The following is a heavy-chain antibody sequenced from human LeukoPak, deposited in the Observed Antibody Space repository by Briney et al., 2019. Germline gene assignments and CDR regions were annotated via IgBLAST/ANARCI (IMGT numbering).Heavy chain of an antibody. Sequence: GAPVKVSCKASGYTFTGYYMHWVRQAPGQGLEWMGWINPNSGGTNYAQKFQGRVTMTRDTSISTAYMELSRLRSDDTAVYYCAREDILTGYLDYWGQGTLVTVSS. V-gene: IGHV1-2*02. CDR1: GYTFTGYY. CDR2: INPNSGGT. CDR3: AREDILTGYLDY. J-gene: IGHJ4*02. D-gene: IGHD3-9*01.